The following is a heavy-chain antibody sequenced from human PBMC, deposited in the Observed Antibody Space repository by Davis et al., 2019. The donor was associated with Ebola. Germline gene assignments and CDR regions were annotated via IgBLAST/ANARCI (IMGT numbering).Heavy chain of an antibody. J-gene: IGHJ6*04. CDR2: IYYSGST. V-gene: IGHV4-31*03. Sequence: SETLSLTCTVSGGSISSSSYYWGWIRQHPGKGLEWIGYIYYSGSTYYNPSLKSRVAISVDTSKNQFSLKLSSVTAADSAVYYCAREHDYGDYDVLFYYYGMDVWGRGTTVTVSS. CDR1: GGSISSSSYY. D-gene: IGHD4-17*01. CDR3: AREHDYGDYDVLFYYYGMDV.